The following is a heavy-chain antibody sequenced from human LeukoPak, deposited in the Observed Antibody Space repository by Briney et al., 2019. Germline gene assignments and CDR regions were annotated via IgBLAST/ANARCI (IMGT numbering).Heavy chain of an antibody. CDR1: GFTFSSYG. V-gene: IGHV3-33*01. J-gene: IGHJ6*02. D-gene: IGHD1-7*01. Sequence: XGGSLRLSCAASGFTFSSYGMHWVRQAPGKGLEWVAVIWYDGSNKYYADSVKGRFTISRDNSKNTLYLQMNSLRAEDTAVYYCARVLLELNYYYYGMDVWGQGTTVTVSS. CDR2: IWYDGSNK. CDR3: ARVLLELNYYYYGMDV.